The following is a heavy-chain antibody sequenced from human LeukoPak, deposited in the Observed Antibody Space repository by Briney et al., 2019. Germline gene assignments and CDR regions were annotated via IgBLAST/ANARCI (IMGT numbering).Heavy chain of an antibody. J-gene: IGHJ4*02. V-gene: IGHV4-39*01. CDR2: FCYSGST. CDR3: ARRPKTPGKTIYDY. Sequence: PSQTLSLTRDLAGDSISSSNNYCGWIRQPPGKGPEWIGSFCYSGSTYYNPSLNSRVTISVDTSKDQFSLKLSSVTAADTAVYSCARRPKTPGKTIYDYWGQGILVTVSS. CDR1: GDSISSSNNY. D-gene: IGHD3-10*01.